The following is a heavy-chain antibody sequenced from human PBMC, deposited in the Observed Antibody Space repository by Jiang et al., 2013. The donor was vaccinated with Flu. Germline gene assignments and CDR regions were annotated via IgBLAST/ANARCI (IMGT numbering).Heavy chain of an antibody. CDR3: ARQSDSSYYYSYGMDV. CDR2: IYYSGST. Sequence: PGLVKPSETLSLTCTVSGGSIRGYYWSWIRQSPDKGLEWIGYIYYSGSTHYNPSLKGRVTMSVDTSKKQFSLRLNSVTAADTAVYYCARQSDSSYYYSYGMDVWGQGTTVTVSS. V-gene: IGHV4-59*08. J-gene: IGHJ6*02. D-gene: IGHD6-6*01. CDR1: GGSIRGYY.